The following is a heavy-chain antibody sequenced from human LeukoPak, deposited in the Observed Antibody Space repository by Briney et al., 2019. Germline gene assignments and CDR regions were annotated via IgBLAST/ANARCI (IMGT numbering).Heavy chain of an antibody. CDR2: ISGSGGST. J-gene: IGHJ5*02. V-gene: IGHV3-23*01. D-gene: IGHD3-22*01. CDR3: AKDKTDSSGYYWFDP. Sequence: ETLSLTCAVYGGSFSGYYWSWVRQAPGKGLEWVSAISGSGGSTYYADSVKGRFTISRDNSKNTLYLQMNSLRAEDTAVYYCAKDKTDSSGYYWFDPWGQGTLVTVSS. CDR1: GGSFSGYY.